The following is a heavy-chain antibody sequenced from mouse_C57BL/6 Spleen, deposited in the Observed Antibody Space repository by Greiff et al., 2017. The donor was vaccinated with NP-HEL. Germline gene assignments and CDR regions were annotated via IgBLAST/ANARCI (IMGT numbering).Heavy chain of an antibody. V-gene: IGHV5-4*01. J-gene: IGHJ3*01. Sequence: EVKLMESGGGLVKPGGSLKLSCAASGFTFSSYAMSWVRQTPEKRLEWVATISDGGSYTYYPDNVKGRFTISRDNAKNNLYLQMSHLKSEDTAMYYCARDLTTVAPGFAYWGQGTLVTVSA. D-gene: IGHD1-1*01. CDR2: ISDGGSYT. CDR1: GFTFSSYA. CDR3: ARDLTTVAPGFAY.